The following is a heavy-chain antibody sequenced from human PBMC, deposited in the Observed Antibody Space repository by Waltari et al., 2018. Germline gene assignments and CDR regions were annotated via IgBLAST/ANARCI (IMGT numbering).Heavy chain of an antibody. Sequence: QVQLVESGGGVVQPGTSLRLSCAASGFTFSSYGMHWVRQAPGKGLEWVAVASYDGSNRYYADSVKGRFTIARDNSKNTLYLQMNSLRAEDTAVYFCAKDVGDYIWGSFFHWGQGTLITVSS. CDR2: ASYDGSNR. V-gene: IGHV3-30*18. D-gene: IGHD3-16*01. CDR1: GFTFSSYG. CDR3: AKDVGDYIWGSFFH. J-gene: IGHJ4*02.